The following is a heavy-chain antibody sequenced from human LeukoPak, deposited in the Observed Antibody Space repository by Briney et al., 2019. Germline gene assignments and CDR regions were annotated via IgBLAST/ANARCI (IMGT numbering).Heavy chain of an antibody. CDR1: GGSISSSSYY. D-gene: IGHD4-17*01. J-gene: IGHJ6*02. CDR2: IYYSGST. CDR3: ARELRGDSPFLNYYYGMDV. Sequence: SETLSLTCTVSGGSISSSSYYWSWIRQPPGKGLEWIGYIYYSGSTNYNPSLKSRVTISVDTSKNQFSLKLSSVTAADTAVYYCARELRGDSPFLNYYYGMDVWGQGTTVTVSS. V-gene: IGHV4-61*01.